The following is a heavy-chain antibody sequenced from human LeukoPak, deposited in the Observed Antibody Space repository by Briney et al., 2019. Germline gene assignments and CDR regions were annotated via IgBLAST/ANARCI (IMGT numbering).Heavy chain of an antibody. CDR3: AKLLYYYDSSQPY. Sequence: GGSLRLSCTASGFPFSSYAMSWVRLAPGKGLEWVSSIISSGDITYYPDSLKGRFTISRDNSKNTLYLQMNSLRAEDTAVYYCAKLLYYYDSSQPYWGQGTLVTVSS. CDR1: GFPFSSYA. CDR2: IISSGDIT. J-gene: IGHJ4*02. V-gene: IGHV3-23*01. D-gene: IGHD3-22*01.